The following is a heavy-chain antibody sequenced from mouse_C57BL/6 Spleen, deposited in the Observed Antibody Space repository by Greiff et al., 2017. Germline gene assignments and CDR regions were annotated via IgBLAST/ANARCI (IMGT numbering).Heavy chain of an antibody. CDR1: GYTFTDYE. Sequence: VQLQQSGAELVRPGASVTLSCKASGYTFTDYEMNWVKQTPVHGLEWIGAIDPETGGTAYNQKFKGKAILTADKSSSTAYMELRSLTSEDSAVYYCTRDGYYYFDYWGQGTTLTVSS. D-gene: IGHD2-3*01. CDR2: IDPETGGT. J-gene: IGHJ2*01. V-gene: IGHV1-15*01. CDR3: TRDGYYYFDY.